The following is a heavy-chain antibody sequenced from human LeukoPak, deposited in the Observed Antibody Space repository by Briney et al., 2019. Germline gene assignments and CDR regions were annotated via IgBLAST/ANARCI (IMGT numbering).Heavy chain of an antibody. CDR2: INPNSGGT. J-gene: IGHJ4*02. V-gene: IGHV1-2*06. CDR1: GYTFTGYY. Sequence: ASVKVSCKASGYTFTGYYMHWVRQAPGQGLEWMGRINPNSGGTNYAQKFQGRVTMTRDTSISIAYMELSRLRSDDTAVYYCARVRHSGWYSSFDYWGQGTLVTVSS. D-gene: IGHD6-19*01. CDR3: ARVRHSGWYSSFDY.